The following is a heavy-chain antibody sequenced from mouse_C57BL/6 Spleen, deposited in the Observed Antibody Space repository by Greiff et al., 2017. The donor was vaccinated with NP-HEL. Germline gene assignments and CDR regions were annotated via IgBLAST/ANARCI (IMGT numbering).Heavy chain of an antibody. CDR1: GYTFTDYY. CDR3: ARHRLRLRPYAMDY. V-gene: IGHV1-26*01. CDR2: INPSDGGT. D-gene: IGHD3-2*02. Sequence: VQLLESGPGLVQPGASVKISCKASGYTFTDYYMNWVKQSPGKSLEWLGVINPSDGGTSYNQKFKGKATLTVDKSTSKAYMQLRSLTSKDSAVYYAARHRLRLRPYAMDYRGQGTSVTVSS. J-gene: IGHJ4*01.